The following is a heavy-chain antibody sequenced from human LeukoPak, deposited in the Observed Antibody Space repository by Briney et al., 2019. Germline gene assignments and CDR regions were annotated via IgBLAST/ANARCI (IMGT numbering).Heavy chain of an antibody. CDR2: IKQDGSEM. D-gene: IGHD1-14*01. V-gene: IGHV3-7*03. CDR3: ARGLGYNIY. Sequence: GGSLRLSCTASGFSFSNYVLHWVRQAPGKGLEWVANIKQDGSEMYYVDSVKGRFTISRDNAKTSLYLQMNSLRAEDTAVYYCARGLGYNIYWGQGTLVTVSS. J-gene: IGHJ4*02. CDR1: GFSFSNYV.